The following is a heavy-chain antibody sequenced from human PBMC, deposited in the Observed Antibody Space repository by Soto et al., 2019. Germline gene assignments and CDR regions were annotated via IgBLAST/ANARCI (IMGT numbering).Heavy chain of an antibody. CDR3: ARGGKAAAGSYNWFDP. D-gene: IGHD6-13*01. V-gene: IGHV4-38-2*01. CDR1: GFSISSGYY. J-gene: IGHJ5*02. CDR2: IYHSGSA. Sequence: PXGTLSLTCAVSGFSISSGYYWGWIRQPPGQGLEWIGSIYHSGSAYHNPSLKSRVTISVDTSKNQFSLKLTSVTAADTAVYYCARGGKAAAGSYNWFDPWGQGTLVTVS.